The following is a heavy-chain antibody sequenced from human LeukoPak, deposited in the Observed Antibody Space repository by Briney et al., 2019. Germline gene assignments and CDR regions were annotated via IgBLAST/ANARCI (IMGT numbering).Heavy chain of an antibody. CDR3: AKCRGETHYDILS. V-gene: IGHV3-23*01. CDR2: ISGSGGST. Sequence: GGSLRLSCAASGFTFSSYAMSWVRQAPWKGREWVSAISGSGGSTYYADSVKGRFTVSRDNSKNTLYLQMNSLRAEDTAVYYCAKCRGETHYDILSWGQGTMVTVSS. J-gene: IGHJ3*01. CDR1: GFTFSSYA. D-gene: IGHD3-9*01.